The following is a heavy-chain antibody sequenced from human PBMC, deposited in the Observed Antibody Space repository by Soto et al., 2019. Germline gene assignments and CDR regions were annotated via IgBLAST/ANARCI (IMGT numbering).Heavy chain of an antibody. V-gene: IGHV4-39*01. D-gene: IGHD1-1*01. CDR2: IYSTENT. CDR1: GGSVSSNSYS. Sequence: SETLSLTCTVSGGSVSSNSYSWGWIRQSPGKGLEWIGIIYSTENTYYHPSLLSRVAISADTSMNEFSLRLSSVTAADTAVYYCARTLPNRQLFDSWSQGTLVTVSS. CDR3: ARTLPNRQLFDS. J-gene: IGHJ4*02.